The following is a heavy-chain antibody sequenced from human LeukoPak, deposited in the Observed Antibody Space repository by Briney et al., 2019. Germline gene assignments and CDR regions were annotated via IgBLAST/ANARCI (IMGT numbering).Heavy chain of an antibody. CDR2: INHSGST. CDR3: ARLGYSGSPDY. V-gene: IGHV4-34*01. D-gene: IGHD5-12*01. Sequence: SETLSLTCAVYGGSFSGYYWSWIRQPPGKGLEWIGEINHSGSTNYNPSLKSRVTISVDTSKNQFSLKLSSVTAAGTAVYYCARLGYSGSPDYWGQGTLVTVSS. J-gene: IGHJ4*02. CDR1: GGSFSGYY.